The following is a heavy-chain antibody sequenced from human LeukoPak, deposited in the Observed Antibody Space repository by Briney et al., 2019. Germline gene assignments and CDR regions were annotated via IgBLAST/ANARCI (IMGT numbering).Heavy chain of an antibody. V-gene: IGHV3-23*01. Sequence: GGSLRLSCAASGFIFSRHAMSWPRQAPGKGLEWVSGISGSGGSTYYADSVKGRFTISRDNSKKTLHLQMNSLRAEDTAVYYCAKGVAGLLPNFDYWGQGTLVTVSS. CDR3: AKGVAGLLPNFDY. J-gene: IGHJ4*02. CDR2: ISGSGGST. CDR1: GFIFSRHA. D-gene: IGHD6-19*01.